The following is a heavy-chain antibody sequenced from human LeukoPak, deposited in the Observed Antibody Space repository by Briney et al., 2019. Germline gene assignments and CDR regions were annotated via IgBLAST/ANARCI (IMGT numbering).Heavy chain of an antibody. Sequence: GGSLRLSCAASGFTFSSYAMSWVRQAPGKGLEWVSAISGSGGSTYYADSVKGRFTISRDNSKNTLYLQMNSLRAEDTAVYCCAKDLRATMGYMDVWGKGTTVTVSS. D-gene: IGHD4/OR15-4a*01. CDR2: ISGSGGST. V-gene: IGHV3-23*01. J-gene: IGHJ6*03. CDR3: AKDLRATMGYMDV. CDR1: GFTFSSYA.